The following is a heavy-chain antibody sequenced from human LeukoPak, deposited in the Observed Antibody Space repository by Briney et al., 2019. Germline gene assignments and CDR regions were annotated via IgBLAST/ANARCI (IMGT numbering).Heavy chain of an antibody. D-gene: IGHD2/OR15-2a*01. CDR1: GYTFTSYY. Sequence: RASVKVSCKASGYTFTSYYMHWVRQAPGQGLEWMGIINPSGGSTSYAQKFQGRVTITADKSTSTAYMELSSLRSEDTAVYYCARASPVIPSNYFDYWGQGTLVTVSS. CDR2: INPSGGST. CDR3: ARASPVIPSNYFDY. V-gene: IGHV1-46*01. J-gene: IGHJ4*02.